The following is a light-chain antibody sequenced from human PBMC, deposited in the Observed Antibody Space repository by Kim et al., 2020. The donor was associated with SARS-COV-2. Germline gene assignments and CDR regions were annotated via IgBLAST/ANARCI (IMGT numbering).Light chain of an antibody. CDR1: QVISNY. J-gene: IGKJ1*01. Sequence: SVEDKATLTCRASQVISNYLVWYQQKPGKVPKVLIYAASALQSGVPSRFSGSGSGTDFTLTISSLQPEDAATYYCQNYNGFPWKFGQGTKVDIK. CDR3: QNYNGFPWK. CDR2: AAS. V-gene: IGKV1-27*01.